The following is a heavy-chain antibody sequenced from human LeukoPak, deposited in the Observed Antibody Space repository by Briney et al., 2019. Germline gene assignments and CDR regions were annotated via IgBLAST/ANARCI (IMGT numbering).Heavy chain of an antibody. CDR3: ARDGKISPYSGMDV. CDR1: GDSMSYYY. D-gene: IGHD1-26*01. J-gene: IGHJ6*02. V-gene: IGHV4-59*01. CDR2: IYYTGST. Sequence: SETLSLTCTVSGDSMSYYYWSWIRQPRGKGLEWIGYIYYTGSTDYNPSLKSRVSISVDTSKNQFSLKLSSVTPADTAVYFCARDGKISPYSGMDVWGQGTTVTVSS.